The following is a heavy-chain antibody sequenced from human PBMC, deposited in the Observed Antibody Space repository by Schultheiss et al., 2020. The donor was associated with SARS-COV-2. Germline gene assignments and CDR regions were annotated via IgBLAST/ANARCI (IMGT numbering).Heavy chain of an antibody. CDR2: ISWNSGSI. V-gene: IGHV3-21*04. CDR3: ARGTYYYDSGYFDY. D-gene: IGHD3-22*01. CDR1: GFTFSSYS. J-gene: IGHJ4*02. Sequence: GESLKISCAASGFTFSSYSMNWVRQAPGKGLEWVSGISWNSGSIGYVDSVKGRFTISRDNAENSLYLQMNSLRAEDTAVYYCARGTYYYDSGYFDYWGQGTLVTVSS.